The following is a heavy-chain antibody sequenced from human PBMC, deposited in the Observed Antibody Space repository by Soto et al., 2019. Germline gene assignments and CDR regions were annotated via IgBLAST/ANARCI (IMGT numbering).Heavy chain of an antibody. J-gene: IGHJ3*02. CDR1: GYSFTSYW. Sequence: GESLKISCKGSGYSFTSYWIGWVRQMPGKGLEWMGIIYSGDYDTRYSPSFQGQVTISADKSISTAYLQWSSLKASDTAMYYCARASVTISARDAFDIWGQGTMVTVSS. V-gene: IGHV5-51*01. CDR2: IYSGDYDT. CDR3: ARASVTISARDAFDI. D-gene: IGHD3-3*01.